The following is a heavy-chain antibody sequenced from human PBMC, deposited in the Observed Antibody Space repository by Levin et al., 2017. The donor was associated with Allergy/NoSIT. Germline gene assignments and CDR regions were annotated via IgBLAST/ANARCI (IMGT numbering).Heavy chain of an antibody. CDR2: IYTSGST. D-gene: IGHD6-6*01. CDR3: ARWAGIAARPSYYGMDV. CDR1: GGSISSYY. V-gene: IGHV4-4*07. Sequence: SETLSLTCTVSGGSISSYYWSWIQQPAGKGLEWIGRIYTSGSTNYNPSLKSRVTMSVDTSKNQFSLKLSSVTAADTAVYYCARWAGIAARPSYYGMDVWGQGTTVTVSS. J-gene: IGHJ6*02.